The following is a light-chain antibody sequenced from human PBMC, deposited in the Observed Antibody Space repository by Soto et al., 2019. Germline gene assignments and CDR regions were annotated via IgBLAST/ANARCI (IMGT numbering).Light chain of an antibody. CDR3: QQSNNYPWT. Sequence: DIQMTQSPSTLSASVGDRVTITCRASQSISSWLAWYQQKPGKAPKLLIYEASNLESGVPSRFSCSGSGTEFTLTISSLQPDDFATYYCQQSNNYPWTFGQGTKVDIK. CDR2: EAS. V-gene: IGKV1-5*03. J-gene: IGKJ1*01. CDR1: QSISSW.